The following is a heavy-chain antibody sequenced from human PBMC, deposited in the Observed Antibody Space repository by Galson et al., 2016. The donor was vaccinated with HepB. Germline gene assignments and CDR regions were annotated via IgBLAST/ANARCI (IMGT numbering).Heavy chain of an antibody. Sequence: SVKVSCKASGGTFSNYAISWVRQAPGQGLEWMGGIIPIFGTANYAQKFQGRVTITADESTSTAYMELSSLRSEGTAVYYCTRAFGGGYTYVYSFWGQGTLVTVSS. CDR3: TRAFGGGYTYVYSF. D-gene: IGHD5-18*01. CDR1: GGTFSNYA. CDR2: IIPIFGTA. J-gene: IGHJ4*02. V-gene: IGHV1-69*13.